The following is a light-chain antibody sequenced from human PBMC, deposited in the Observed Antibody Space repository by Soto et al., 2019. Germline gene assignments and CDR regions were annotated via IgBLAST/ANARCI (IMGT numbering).Light chain of an antibody. J-gene: IGLJ2*01. V-gene: IGLV1-40*01. CDR2: GNS. CDR1: XXXXXAGYD. Sequence: QSVLTQPPSVSGAPGQRVTXXXXGXXXXXXAGYDVHWYQQLPGTAPKLLIYGNSNRPSGVPDRFSGSKSGTSASLAITGLQAEDEADYYCQSYDSSLSGYVVFGGGTKLTVL. CDR3: QSYDSSLSGYVV.